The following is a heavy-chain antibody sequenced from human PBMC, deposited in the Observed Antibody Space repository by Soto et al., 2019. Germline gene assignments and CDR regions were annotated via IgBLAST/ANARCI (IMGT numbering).Heavy chain of an antibody. CDR1: GGSISSYY. J-gene: IGHJ5*02. V-gene: IGHV4-59*01. D-gene: IGHD1-26*01. CDR2: IYYSGST. Sequence: QVQLQESGPGLVKPSETLSLTCTVSGGSISSYYWSWIRQPPGKGLEWIGYIYYSGSTNYNPSLKSRVTISVDTSKNQFSLKLSSVTAADTAVYYCARRSPIVGAGGYNWFDPWGQGTLVTVSS. CDR3: ARRSPIVGAGGYNWFDP.